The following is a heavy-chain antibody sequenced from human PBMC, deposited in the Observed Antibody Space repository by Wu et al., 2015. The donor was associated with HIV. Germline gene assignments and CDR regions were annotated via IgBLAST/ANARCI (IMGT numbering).Heavy chain of an antibody. CDR2: MNPKSGST. Sequence: QVQLVQSEAEVKKPGASVKVSCKTSGYTFINYNINWVRQAPGQGLEWMGWMNPKSGSTGYAQQFQGRITLTRDTSINTAYMDLINLRSEDTAVYYCAREEDLGYCSVTDCYFDSWGQGTLVTVSS. V-gene: IGHV1-8*01. D-gene: IGHD2-15*01. J-gene: IGHJ4*02. CDR1: GYTFINYN. CDR3: AREEDLGYCSVTDCYFDS.